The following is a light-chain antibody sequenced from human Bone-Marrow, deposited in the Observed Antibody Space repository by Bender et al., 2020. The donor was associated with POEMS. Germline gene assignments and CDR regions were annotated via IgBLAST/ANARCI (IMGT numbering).Light chain of an antibody. CDR3: CSYADNSVWV. CDR2: DVS. J-gene: IGLJ3*02. V-gene: IGLV2-14*03. CDR1: SSDVRNYRF. Sequence: QSALTQPASVSGSPGQSITISCTGTSSDVRNYRFVSWYQQHPGKAPKLLIYDVSSRPSGVSNRFSGSKSGNTASLTISGLQAKDEADFYCCSYADNSVWVFGGGTKLTVL.